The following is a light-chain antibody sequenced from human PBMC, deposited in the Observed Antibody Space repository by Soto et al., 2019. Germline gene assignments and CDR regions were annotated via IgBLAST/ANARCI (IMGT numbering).Light chain of an antibody. CDR3: QTWGSGIVV. J-gene: IGLJ2*01. CDR1: SGHSNYA. Sequence: QPVLTQSPSASASLGASVKLTCTLSSGHSNYAIAWHQQQSEKGPRYLMKLNSDGSHSKGDGIPDRFSGSSSGAERYLTISRLQSEDEAAYYCQTWGSGIVVFGGGTKLTVL. CDR2: LNSDGSH. V-gene: IGLV4-69*01.